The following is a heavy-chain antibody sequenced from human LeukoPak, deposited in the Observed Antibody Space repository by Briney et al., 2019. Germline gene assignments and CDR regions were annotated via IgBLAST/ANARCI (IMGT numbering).Heavy chain of an antibody. Sequence: GGSLRLSCAASGFTVSSNYMSLVRQAPGKGLEWVSVVYSGGTTYYADSVKGRFTISRDNSNNTLYLQMNSLRAEDTDVYYCAKDRSSSWYGDYFDYWGQGTLVTVSS. CDR2: VYSGGTT. CDR3: AKDRSSSWYGDYFDY. CDR1: GFTVSSNY. D-gene: IGHD6-13*01. J-gene: IGHJ4*02. V-gene: IGHV3-53*05.